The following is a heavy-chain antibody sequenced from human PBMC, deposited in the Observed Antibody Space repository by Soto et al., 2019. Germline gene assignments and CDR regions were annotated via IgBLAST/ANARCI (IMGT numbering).Heavy chain of an antibody. CDR2: INHSGSA. Sequence: SETLSLTCAVYGESFSGHIWTWIRQTPGKGLQWIGQINHSGSASYNPSLKSRVTISVDTSKNHFSLKLTSVTAADTAVYYCARPGGSGWFYFDSWGQGSQVTVSS. CDR1: GESFSGHI. J-gene: IGHJ4*02. CDR3: ARPGGSGWFYFDS. D-gene: IGHD6-13*01. V-gene: IGHV4-34*01.